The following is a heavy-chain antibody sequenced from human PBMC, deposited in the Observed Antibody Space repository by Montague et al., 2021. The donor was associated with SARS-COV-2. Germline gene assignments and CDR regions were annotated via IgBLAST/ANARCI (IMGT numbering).Heavy chain of an antibody. CDR2: ISISGSTK. CDR1: GFTFSSYE. V-gene: IGHV3-48*03. J-gene: IGHJ6*02. CDR3: ARRNSYYGMDV. Sequence: SLRLSCAASGFTFSSYEMNWVRQAPGKGLEWVSYISISGSTKYYADSVKGRFTISRDNAKKSLSLHMNSLRAEDTAVYYCARRNSYYGMDVWGQGTTVTVSS.